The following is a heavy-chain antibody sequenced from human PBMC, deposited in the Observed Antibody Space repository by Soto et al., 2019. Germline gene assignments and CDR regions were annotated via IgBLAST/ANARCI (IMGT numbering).Heavy chain of an antibody. D-gene: IGHD3-16*02. J-gene: IGHJ6*02. CDR2: ISYDGSNK. CDR1: GFTFSSYA. Sequence: GGSPRLSCAASGFTFSSYAMHWVRQAPGKGLEWVAVISYDGSNKYYADSVKGRFTISRDNSKNTLYLQMNSLRAEYTAVYYCSGNTFRWWELSPGAGMDVWGQGTTVTVSS. CDR3: SGNTFRWWELSPGAGMDV. V-gene: IGHV3-30-3*01.